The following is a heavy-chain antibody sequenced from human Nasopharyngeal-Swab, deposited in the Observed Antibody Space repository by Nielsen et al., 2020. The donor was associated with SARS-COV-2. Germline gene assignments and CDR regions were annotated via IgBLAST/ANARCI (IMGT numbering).Heavy chain of an antibody. D-gene: IGHD2-21*01. J-gene: IGHJ6*03. CDR1: GFTFSSYA. Sequence: GESLKISCAASGFTFSSYAMSWVRQAPGKGLEWVGRIKSKTDGGTTDYAAPVKGRFTISRDDSKNTLYLQMNSLKTEDTAVYYCTTISLWYMDVWGKGTTVTVSS. CDR3: TTISLWYMDV. V-gene: IGHV3-15*01. CDR2: IKSKTDGGTT.